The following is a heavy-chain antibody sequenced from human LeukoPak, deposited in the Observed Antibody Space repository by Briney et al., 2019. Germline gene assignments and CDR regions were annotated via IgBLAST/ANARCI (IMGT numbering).Heavy chain of an antibody. CDR1: GFTFSSYS. J-gene: IGHJ5*02. D-gene: IGHD6-13*01. CDR2: ISSSSSYI. Sequence: GRSLRLSCAASGFTFSSYSMNCVRQAPGKGLEWVSSISSSSSYIYYADSVKGRFTISRDDAKNSLYLQMNSLRAEDRSVYYCAGDVAGGIAAAGNWFDPWGQGTLVTVSS. V-gene: IGHV3-21*01. CDR3: AGDVAGGIAAAGNWFDP.